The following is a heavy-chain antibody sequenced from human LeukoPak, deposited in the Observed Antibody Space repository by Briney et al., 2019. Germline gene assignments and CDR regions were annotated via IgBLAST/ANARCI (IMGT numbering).Heavy chain of an antibody. CDR3: ARVGRIQLWPTFDY. D-gene: IGHD5-18*01. J-gene: IGHJ4*02. CDR2: IYYSGST. V-gene: IGHV4-59*01. Sequence: KPSETLSLTCTVSGGPISSYYWSWIRQPPGKGLEWIGYIYYSGSTNYNPSLKSRVTISVDKSKNQFSLKLSSVTAADTAVYYCARVGRIQLWPTFDYWGQGTLVTVSS. CDR1: GGPISSYY.